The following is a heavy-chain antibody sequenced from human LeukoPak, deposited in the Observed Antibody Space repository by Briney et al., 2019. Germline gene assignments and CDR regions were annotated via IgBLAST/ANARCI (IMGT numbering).Heavy chain of an antibody. Sequence: SETLSLTCTVSGGSISSSSYYWGWIRQTPGKGLEWIGSIYYSGSTYYNPSLEGRVTISADTSRNKFSLNLRSVTAADTVVYYCASYNSGGYDVSDYWGQGTLVTVSS. J-gene: IGHJ4*02. CDR3: ASYNSGGYDVSDY. CDR2: IYYSGST. D-gene: IGHD6-19*01. CDR1: GGSISSSSYY. V-gene: IGHV4-39*01.